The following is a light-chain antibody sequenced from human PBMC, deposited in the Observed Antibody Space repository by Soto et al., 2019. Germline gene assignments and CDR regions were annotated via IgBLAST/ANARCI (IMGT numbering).Light chain of an antibody. CDR2: GNS. CDR1: SSNIGAGYD. CDR3: QSYDSSLSAVV. J-gene: IGLJ2*01. Sequence: QPVLTQPPSVSGAPGQRVTISCTGSSSNIGAGYDVHWYQQLPGTAPKLLIYGNSNRPSGVPDRFSGSKSGTSASLAITGLQAEDEADYYCQSYDSSLSAVVFGGGTKLTDL. V-gene: IGLV1-40*01.